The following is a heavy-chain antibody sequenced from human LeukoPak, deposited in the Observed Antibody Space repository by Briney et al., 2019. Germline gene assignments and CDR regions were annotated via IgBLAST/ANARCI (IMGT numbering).Heavy chain of an antibody. J-gene: IGHJ5*02. CDR1: GGSISSYY. CDR3: ARVISDFWSGLRWFDP. Sequence: SETLSLTCTVSGGSISSYYWSWIRQPPGKGLEWIGYIYCSGSTNYNPSLKSRVTISVDTSKNQFSLKLSSVTAADTAVYYCARVISDFWSGLRWFDPWGQGTLVTVSS. D-gene: IGHD3-3*01. CDR2: IYCSGST. V-gene: IGHV4-59*01.